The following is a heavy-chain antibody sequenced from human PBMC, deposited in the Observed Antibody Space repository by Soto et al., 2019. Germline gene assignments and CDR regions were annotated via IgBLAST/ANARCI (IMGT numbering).Heavy chain of an antibody. J-gene: IGHJ4*02. CDR1: GFTFSSYG. D-gene: IGHD6-13*01. CDR3: AKGDRIAAAGHFDY. V-gene: IGHV3-30*18. CDR2: ISHDGSNK. Sequence: QVQLVESGGGVVQPGRSLRLSCAASGFTFSSYGMHWVRRAPGKGLEWVSVISHDGSNKYYADSVKGRFTISRDNSKNTLYLQMNSLRAEDTAVYYCAKGDRIAAAGHFDYWGQGTLVTVSS.